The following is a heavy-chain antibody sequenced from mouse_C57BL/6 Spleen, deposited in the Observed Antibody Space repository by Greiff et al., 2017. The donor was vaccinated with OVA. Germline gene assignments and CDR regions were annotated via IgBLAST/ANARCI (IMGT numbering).Heavy chain of an antibody. V-gene: IGHV5-9*01. J-gene: IGHJ4*01. D-gene: IGHD2-4*01. CDR2: ISGGGGNT. Sequence: DVMLVESGGGLVKPGGSLKLSCAASGFTFSSYTMSWVRQTPEKRLEWVATISGGGGNTYYPDSVKGRFTISRDNAKNTLYLQMSSLRSEDTALYYCARGDYGGAMDYWGQGTSVTVSS. CDR1: GFTFSSYT. CDR3: ARGDYGGAMDY.